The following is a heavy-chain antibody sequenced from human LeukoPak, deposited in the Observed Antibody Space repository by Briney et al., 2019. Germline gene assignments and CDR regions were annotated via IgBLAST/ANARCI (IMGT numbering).Heavy chain of an antibody. CDR3: ASPSRYCSSTSCPLGY. Sequence: SVKVSCKASGGTFSSYAISWVRQAPGQGLEWMGGIIPIFGTVNYAQKFQGRVTITTDESTSTAYMELSSLRSEDTAVYYCASPSRYCSSTSCPLGYWGQGTLVTVSS. J-gene: IGHJ4*02. D-gene: IGHD2-2*01. CDR1: GGTFSSYA. CDR2: IIPIFGTV. V-gene: IGHV1-69*05.